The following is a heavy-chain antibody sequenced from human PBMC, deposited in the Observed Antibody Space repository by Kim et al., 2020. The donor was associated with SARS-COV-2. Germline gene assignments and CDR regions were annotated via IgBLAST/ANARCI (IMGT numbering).Heavy chain of an antibody. CDR3: AREAGSDYYGSGVFDY. J-gene: IGHJ4*02. Sequence: KCQGGVTMTRDTSTSTVYMELSRLRSEDTAVYYCAREAGSDYYGSGVFDYWGQGTLVTVSS. V-gene: IGHV1-46*01. D-gene: IGHD3-10*01.